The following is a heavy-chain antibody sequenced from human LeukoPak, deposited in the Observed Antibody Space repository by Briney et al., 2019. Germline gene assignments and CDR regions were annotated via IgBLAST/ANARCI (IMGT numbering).Heavy chain of an antibody. CDR3: ARGSSGWYED. Sequence: GGSLRLSCAAPGFTFSSYAMSWVRQAPGKGLEWVSGINWNGGSTGYADSVKGRFTISRDNAKNSLYLQMNSLRAEDTALYHCARGSSGWYEDWGQGTLVTVSS. V-gene: IGHV3-20*01. J-gene: IGHJ4*02. CDR2: INWNGGST. D-gene: IGHD6-19*01. CDR1: GFTFSSYA.